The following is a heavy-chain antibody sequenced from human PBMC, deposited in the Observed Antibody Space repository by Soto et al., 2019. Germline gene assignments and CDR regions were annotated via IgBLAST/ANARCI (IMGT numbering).Heavy chain of an antibody. CDR2: ISYDGSNK. CDR3: VSSYGSIHFDY. J-gene: IGHJ4*02. D-gene: IGHD5-18*01. CDR1: GFTFSSYG. V-gene: IGHV3-30*03. Sequence: QVQLVESGGGVVQPGRSLRLSCAASGFTFSSYGMHWVRQAPGKGVEWVAVISYDGSNKYYADSVKGRFTISRDNSKNTLYLQMNSLRAEDTAVYYCVSSYGSIHFDYWGQGTLVTVSS.